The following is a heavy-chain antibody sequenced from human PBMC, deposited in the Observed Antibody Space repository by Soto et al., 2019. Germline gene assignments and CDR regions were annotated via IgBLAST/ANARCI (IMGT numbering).Heavy chain of an antibody. CDR1: GFTFSSYS. Sequence: EVQLVESGGGLVKPGGSLRLSCAASGFTFSSYSMNWVRQAPGKGLEWVSSISSSSSYIYYADSVKGRFTISRDNAKNSLYLQMNSLRDEDTAVYYCARCDVGLWFGELPLNFDYWGQGTLVTVSS. CDR3: ARCDVGLWFGELPLNFDY. CDR2: ISSSSSYI. D-gene: IGHD3-10*01. J-gene: IGHJ4*02. V-gene: IGHV3-21*01.